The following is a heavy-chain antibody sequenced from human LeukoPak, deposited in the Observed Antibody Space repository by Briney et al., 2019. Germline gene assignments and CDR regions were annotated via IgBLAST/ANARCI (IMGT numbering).Heavy chain of an antibody. CDR2: IIGNSGST. V-gene: IGHV3-23*01. Sequence: GGSLRLSWVAPGFTFNRSAMSWVRHAQEEGLEWESGIIGNSGSTYYADSVKGRFTISRDNSKNTLYLHMNSLRAEDTAVYYCAKGQYHSGYDSCDYWGQGTLVTVSS. CDR3: AKGQYHSGYDSCDY. J-gene: IGHJ4*02. D-gene: IGHD5-12*01. CDR1: GFTFNRSA.